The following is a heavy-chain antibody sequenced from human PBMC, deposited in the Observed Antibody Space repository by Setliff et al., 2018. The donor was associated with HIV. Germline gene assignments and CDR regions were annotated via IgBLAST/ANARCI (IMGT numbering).Heavy chain of an antibody. D-gene: IGHD6-13*01. J-gene: IGHJ6*03. CDR1: GFSLSTSGMC. CDR2: IDWDDDK. V-gene: IGHV2-70*17. Sequence: SGPTLVNPTQTLTLTCTFSGFSLSTSGMCVSWIRQPPGKALEWLARIDWDDDKFYSTSLKTRLTISKDTSKNQVVLTMTNMDPVDTATYYCARTQLGGISAAGYYYYMDVWGKGTTVTV. CDR3: ARTQLGGISAAGYYYYMDV.